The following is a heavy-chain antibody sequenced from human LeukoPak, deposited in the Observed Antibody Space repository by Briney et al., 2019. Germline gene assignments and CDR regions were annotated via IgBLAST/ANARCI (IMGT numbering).Heavy chain of an antibody. J-gene: IGHJ1*01. CDR3: AKENYYESSGYYLY. CDR1: GFTFSSYA. Sequence: GGSLRLSCAASGFTFSSYAMTWVRQAPGKGLEWVSVVSGSGGSTYYADSVKGRFTISRDNSKNTLYLQMNSLRAEDTAIYYCAKENYYESSGYYLYWGQGTLVTVSS. V-gene: IGHV3-23*01. D-gene: IGHD3-22*01. CDR2: VSGSGGST.